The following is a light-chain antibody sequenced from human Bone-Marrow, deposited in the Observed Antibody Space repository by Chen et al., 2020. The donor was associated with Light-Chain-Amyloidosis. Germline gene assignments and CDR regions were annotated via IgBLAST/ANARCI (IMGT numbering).Light chain of an antibody. Sequence: SYALTQPPSVSVSPGQTARITCSGADLPTQYDDWYLPKPGQAPVLVIHRDTERPSGISERFSGSSSGTTATLTISGVQAEDEADDHCQSADSSGTYEVIFGGGTKLTVL. CDR3: QSADSSGTYEVI. V-gene: IGLV3-25*03. CDR2: RDT. J-gene: IGLJ2*01. CDR1: DLPTQY.